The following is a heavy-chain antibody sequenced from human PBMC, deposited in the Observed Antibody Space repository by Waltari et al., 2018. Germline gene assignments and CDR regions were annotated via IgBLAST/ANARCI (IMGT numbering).Heavy chain of an antibody. Sequence: QVQLVQSGSELKKPGASVKVSCKASGYTFTSYAMNWVRQAPGQGLEWMGWINTNTGNPTYAQGFTGRFVFSLDTSVRTAYMQISSLKAEDTAVYYCARGRRGLDCSSTSCYSPHYYYYMDVWGKGTTVTVSS. CDR2: INTNTGNP. J-gene: IGHJ6*03. CDR3: ARGRRGLDCSSTSCYSPHYYYYMDV. CDR1: GYTFTSYA. V-gene: IGHV7-4-1*02. D-gene: IGHD2-2*01.